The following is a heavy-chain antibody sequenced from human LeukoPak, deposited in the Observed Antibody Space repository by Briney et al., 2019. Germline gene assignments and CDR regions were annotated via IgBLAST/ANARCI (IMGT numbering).Heavy chain of an antibody. CDR2: INHSGST. CDR1: GGSFSGYY. D-gene: IGHD2-15*01. J-gene: IGHJ4*02. Sequence: PSETLSLTCAVYGGSFSGYYWSWIRQPPGKGLEWIGEINHSGSTNYNPSLKSRVTISVDTSKNQFSLKLSSVTAADTAVYYCARALSAGWFDYWGQGTLVTVSS. V-gene: IGHV4-34*01. CDR3: ARALSAGWFDY.